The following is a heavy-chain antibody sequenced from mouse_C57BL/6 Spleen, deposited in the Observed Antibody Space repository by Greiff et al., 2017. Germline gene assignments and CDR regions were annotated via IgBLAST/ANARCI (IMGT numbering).Heavy chain of an antibody. CDR3: ARYTGGVRGAMDY. CDR1: GFTFTDYY. V-gene: IGHV7-3*01. J-gene: IGHJ4*01. D-gene: IGHD2-14*01. Sequence: EVKLMESGGGLVQPGGSLSLSCAASGFTFTDYYMSWVRQPPGKALEWLGFIRNKANGYTTEYSASVKGRFTISRDNSQSILYLQMNALRAEDSATCSCARYTGGVRGAMDYWGQGTSVTVTS. CDR2: IRNKANGYTT.